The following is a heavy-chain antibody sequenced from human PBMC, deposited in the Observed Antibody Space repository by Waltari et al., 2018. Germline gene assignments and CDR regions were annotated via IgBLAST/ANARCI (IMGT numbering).Heavy chain of an antibody. CDR2: ISSSSSYI. CDR1: GFTFSSYS. Sequence: EVQLVESGGGLVKPGGSLRLSCAASGFTFSSYSMNWVRQAPGKGLEGVSSISSSSSYIYYADSVKGRFTISRDNAKNSLYLQMNSLRAEDTAVYYCARRGSSLYYYMDVWGKGTTVTVSS. D-gene: IGHD2-15*01. V-gene: IGHV3-21*01. J-gene: IGHJ6*03. CDR3: ARRGSSLYYYMDV.